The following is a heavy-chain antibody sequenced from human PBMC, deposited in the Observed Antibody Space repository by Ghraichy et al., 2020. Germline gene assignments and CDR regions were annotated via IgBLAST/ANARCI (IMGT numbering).Heavy chain of an antibody. CDR1: GGSFSGYY. CDR2: INHSGST. J-gene: IGHJ5*02. Sequence: ESLNISCAVYGGSFSGYYWSWIRQPPGKGLEWIGEINHSGSTNYNPSLKSRVTISVDTSKNQFSLKLSSVTAADTAVYYCARGRLRLGYCSGGSCYSMGWFDPWGQGTLVTVSS. D-gene: IGHD2-15*01. CDR3: ARGRLRLGYCSGGSCYSMGWFDP. V-gene: IGHV4-34*01.